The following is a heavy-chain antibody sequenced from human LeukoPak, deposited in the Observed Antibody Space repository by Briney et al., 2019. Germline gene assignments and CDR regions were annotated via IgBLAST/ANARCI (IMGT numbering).Heavy chain of an antibody. J-gene: IGHJ4*02. CDR2: INPKSGGT. D-gene: IGHD3-9*01. CDR3: AREWEDYDILTGFDY. Sequence: ASVKVSCKASGYTFTGYYMHWVRQAPGQGLEWMGWINPKSGGTNYAQKFQGRVTMTRDTSISTAYMELSRLRSDDTAVYYCAREWEDYDILTGFDYWGQGTLVTVSS. V-gene: IGHV1-2*02. CDR1: GYTFTGYY.